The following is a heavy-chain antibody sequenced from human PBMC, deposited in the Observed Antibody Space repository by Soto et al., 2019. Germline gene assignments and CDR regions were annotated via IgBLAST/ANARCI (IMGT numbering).Heavy chain of an antibody. J-gene: IGHJ4*02. CDR2: ISSSGSII. D-gene: IGHD3-3*01. CDR1: GFTFSPYG. CDR3: ARDRSTILGVVTPIDY. Sequence: EVQLVESGGGLAHSGGSPRLSCVASGFTFSPYGMNWVRQAPGKGLEWVSYISSSGSIIYYADSVRGRFTVSRDNAKSTLYLEMDGLRDEDTAVYYCARDRSTILGVVTPIDYWGQGTLVTVSS. V-gene: IGHV3-48*02.